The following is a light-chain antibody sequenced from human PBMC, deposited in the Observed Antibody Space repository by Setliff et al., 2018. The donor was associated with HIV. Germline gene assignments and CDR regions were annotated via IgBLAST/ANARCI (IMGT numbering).Light chain of an antibody. CDR1: SSDVGGYNY. CDR2: EVD. Sequence: QSALTQPASVSGSPGQSITISCSGTSSDVGGYNYVSWYQQHPGKAPKLMIYEVDKRPSGVPARFSGSKSGNTASLTVSGLQAEDECDYFCCSGGGTNTYVFGTGTKGTVL. CDR3: CSGGGTNTYV. J-gene: IGLJ1*01. V-gene: IGLV2-8*01.